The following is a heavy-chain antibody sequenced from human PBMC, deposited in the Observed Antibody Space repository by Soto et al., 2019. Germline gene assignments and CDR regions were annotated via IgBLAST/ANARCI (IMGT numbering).Heavy chain of an antibody. Sequence: ASVKVSCKASGYTFTSYAMHWVRQAPGQRLEWMGWINAGNGTTYYADSVKGRFTISRDNAKNSLYLQMNSLRAEDTAVYYCARDQLYYNDISGRPLNAFDVWGQGTMVTVSS. D-gene: IGHD3-22*01. CDR3: ARDQLYYNDISGRPLNAFDV. CDR2: INAGNGTT. CDR1: GYTFTSYA. J-gene: IGHJ3*01. V-gene: IGHV1-3*01.